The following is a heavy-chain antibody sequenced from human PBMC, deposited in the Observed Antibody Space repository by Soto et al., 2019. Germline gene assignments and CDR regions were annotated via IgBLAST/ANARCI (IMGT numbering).Heavy chain of an antibody. V-gene: IGHV3-48*02. CDR3: ARDRTLEWLFSVDYYYGMDV. CDR1: GFTFSSYS. CDR2: ISSSSSTI. J-gene: IGHJ6*02. D-gene: IGHD3-3*01. Sequence: EVQLVESGGGLVQPGGSLRLSCAASGFTFSSYSMNWVRQAPGKGLEWVSYISSSSSTIYYADSVKGRFTISRDNAKNSLYLQMNSLRDEDTAVYYLARDRTLEWLFSVDYYYGMDVWGQGTTVTVSS.